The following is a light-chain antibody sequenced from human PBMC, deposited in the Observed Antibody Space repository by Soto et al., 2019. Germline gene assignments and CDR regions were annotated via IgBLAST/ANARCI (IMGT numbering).Light chain of an antibody. J-gene: IGKJ4*01. V-gene: IGKV3D-15*01. CDR3: QQYDVRPLT. Sequence: EVLMVQSPASLSLSPGERATLSCRASQSVGNNLAWYQQKPGRAPRLLIYGVSTRATGVPVRFSGSGSGTDFTLIISSLQSEDFAVYFCQQYDVRPLTFGGGTTVEI. CDR2: GVS. CDR1: QSVGNN.